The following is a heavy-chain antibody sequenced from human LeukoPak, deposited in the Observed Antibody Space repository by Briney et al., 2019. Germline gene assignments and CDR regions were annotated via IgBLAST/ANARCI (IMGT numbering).Heavy chain of an antibody. CDR2: INPSGSNT. CDR1: GFSLSDFD. CDR3: ARNNSPPGDGFDP. J-gene: IGHJ5*02. V-gene: IGHV3-48*03. Sequence: PGGSLRLSCAASGFSLSDFDMSWVRQAPGKGLEWISYINPSGSNTFSADSVKGRFTISRDNPKNPVYLQLNSLTVEDTGVYYCARNNSPPGDGFDPWGQGTRVTVSS.